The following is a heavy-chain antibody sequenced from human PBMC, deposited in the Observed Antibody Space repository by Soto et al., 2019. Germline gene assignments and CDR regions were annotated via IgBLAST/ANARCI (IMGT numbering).Heavy chain of an antibody. D-gene: IGHD3-10*01. CDR1: GGSISSYY. CDR2: IYYSGST. Sequence: SETLSLTCTVSGGSISSYYWSWIRQPPGKGLEWIGYIYYSGSTNYNPSLKSRVTISVDTSKNQFSLKLSSVTAADTAVYYCARDGYYGSGSYLMPDYWGQGTLVTVSS. CDR3: ARDGYYGSGSYLMPDY. J-gene: IGHJ4*02. V-gene: IGHV4-59*01.